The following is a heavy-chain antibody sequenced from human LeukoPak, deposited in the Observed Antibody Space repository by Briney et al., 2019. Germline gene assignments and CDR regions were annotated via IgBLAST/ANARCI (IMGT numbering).Heavy chain of an antibody. J-gene: IGHJ3*02. V-gene: IGHV4-34*01. CDR2: INHSGST. CDR3: ARDLMYYDFWSGYYDDAFDI. CDR1: GGSISNYY. Sequence: SETLSLTCTVSGGSISNYYWSWIRQPPGKGLEWIGEINHSGSTNYNPSLKSRVTISVDTSKNQFSLKLSSVTAADTAVYYCARDLMYYDFWSGYYDDAFDIWGQGTMVTVSS. D-gene: IGHD3-3*01.